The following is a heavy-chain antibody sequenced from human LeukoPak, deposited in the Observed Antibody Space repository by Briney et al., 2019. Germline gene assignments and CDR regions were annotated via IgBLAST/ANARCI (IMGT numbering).Heavy chain of an antibody. D-gene: IGHD6-19*01. CDR1: GGSISSSSYY. Sequence: SETLSLTCTVSGGSISSSSYYWVWIRQPPGKGLEWIGSIYYSGSTYYNPSLKSRVTISVDTSKNQFSLKLSSVPAADTAVYYCARLGGEQWLVPVYYYYYMDVWGKGTTVTVSS. V-gene: IGHV4-39*01. CDR3: ARLGGEQWLVPVYYYYYMDV. CDR2: IYYSGST. J-gene: IGHJ6*03.